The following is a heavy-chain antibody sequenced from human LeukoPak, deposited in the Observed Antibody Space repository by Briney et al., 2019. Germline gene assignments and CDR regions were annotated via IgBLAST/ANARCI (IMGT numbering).Heavy chain of an antibody. CDR2: ISRTGKTI. CDR1: GFTFISYT. Sequence: PGGSLRLSCASSGFTFISYTMKCVRHAPGKGLERISHISRTGKTIYYADPVKGRFTISRDNAKNSLYLKMDSLRSEDTALYFCARDLGSGDHGLLVWGQGTLLTVSS. V-gene: IGHV3-48*01. J-gene: IGHJ4*02. CDR3: ARDLGSGDHGLLV. D-gene: IGHD2-21*02.